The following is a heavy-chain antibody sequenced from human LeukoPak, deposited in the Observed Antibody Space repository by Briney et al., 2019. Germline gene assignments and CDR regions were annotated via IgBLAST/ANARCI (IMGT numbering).Heavy chain of an antibody. CDR3: AREGDIVLMVYAIDY. CDR2: INPNSGGT. V-gene: IGHV1-2*06. Sequence: ASVKVSCKASGYTFTGYYMHWVRQAPGQGLEWMGRINPNSGGTNYAQKFQGRVTMTRDTSISTAYVELSRLRSDDTAVYYCAREGDIVLMVYAIDYWGQGTLVTVSS. CDR1: GYTFTGYY. D-gene: IGHD2-8*01. J-gene: IGHJ4*02.